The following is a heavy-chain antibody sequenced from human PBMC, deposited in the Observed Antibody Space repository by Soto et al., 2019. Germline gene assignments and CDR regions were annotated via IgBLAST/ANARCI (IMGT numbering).Heavy chain of an antibody. CDR2: ISRSAGNT. J-gene: IGHJ3*02. CDR3: ARDQVPGLDAFDI. V-gene: IGHV3-21*01. CDR1: GFTSSSYR. Sequence: EVQLVESGGGLVKPGGSLRLSCAASGFTSSSYRMNWVRQAPGKGLEWVSSISRSAGNTYYADSVKGRFTISRDNAKNSMYLQMNSLRAEDTAVYYCARDQVPGLDAFDIWGQGTMVTVSS.